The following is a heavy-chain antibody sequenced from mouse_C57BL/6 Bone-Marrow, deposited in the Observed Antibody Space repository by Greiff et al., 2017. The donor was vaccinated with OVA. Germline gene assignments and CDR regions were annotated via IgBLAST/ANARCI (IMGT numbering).Heavy chain of an antibody. D-gene: IGHD1-1*01. CDR1: GYTFTSYW. Sequence: QVQLQQPGAELVRPGTSVKLSCKASGYTFTSYWMHWVKQRPGQGLEWIGVIDPSDSYTNYNQKFKGKATLTVDTSSSTAYMPLSSLTSEDSAVYYVARERGNYYGPDYFDYGGQGTTLTVSS. CDR2: IDPSDSYT. V-gene: IGHV1-59*01. J-gene: IGHJ2*01. CDR3: ARERGNYYGPDYFDY.